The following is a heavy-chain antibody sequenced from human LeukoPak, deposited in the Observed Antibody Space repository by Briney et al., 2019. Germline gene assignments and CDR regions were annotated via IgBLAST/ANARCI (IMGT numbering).Heavy chain of an antibody. D-gene: IGHD3-22*01. J-gene: IGHJ4*02. CDR3: AKATDYYDSSGYYYFDY. CDR1: GFTFSSYA. CDR2: ISSSSSYI. Sequence: GGSLRLSCAASGFTFSSYAMNWVRQAPGKGLEWVSSISSSSSYIYYADSVKGRFTISRDNAKNSLYLQMNSLRAEDTAAYYCAKATDYYDSSGYYYFDYWGQGTLVTVSS. V-gene: IGHV3-21*04.